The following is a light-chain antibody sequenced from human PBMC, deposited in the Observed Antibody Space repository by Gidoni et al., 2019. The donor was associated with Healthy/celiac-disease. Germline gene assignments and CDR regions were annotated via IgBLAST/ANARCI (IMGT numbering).Light chain of an antibody. CDR2: DAS. CDR3: QRYNSYPWT. V-gene: IGKV1-5*01. Sequence: DIQMTQSPSTLSASVGDRVTITCRASQSISSWLAWYQQKPGKAPKLLIYDASSLESGVPSRFSGSGSGTEFTLTISSLQPDDFATYYCQRYNSYPWTFXXXTKXEIK. J-gene: IGKJ1*01. CDR1: QSISSW.